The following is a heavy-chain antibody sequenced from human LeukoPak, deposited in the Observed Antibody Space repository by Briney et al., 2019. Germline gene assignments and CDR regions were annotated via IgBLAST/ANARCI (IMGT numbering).Heavy chain of an antibody. J-gene: IGHJ4*02. CDR2: ISGSGGST. D-gene: IGHD3-22*01. V-gene: IGHV3-23*01. CDR1: EFTFKRYH. CDR3: AKGDSGYYYDY. Sequence: SGGSLRLSCAASEFTFKRYHMSWVRQAPGKGLEWVSAISGSGGSTYYADSVKGRFTISRDNSKNTLYLQMNSLRAEDTAVYYCAKGDSGYYYDYWGQGTLVTVSS.